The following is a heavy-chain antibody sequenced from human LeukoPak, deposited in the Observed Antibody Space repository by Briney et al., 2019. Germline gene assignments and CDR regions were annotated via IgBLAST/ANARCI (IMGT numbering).Heavy chain of an antibody. CDR3: AKLGYCSGGSCSQNDALDI. D-gene: IGHD2-15*01. Sequence: GRSLSLSCAASGFTFSSYGMHWVRQAPGKGLEWVAVISYDGSNKYYADSVKGRFTISRDNSKNTLYLQMNSLRAEDTAVYYCAKLGYCSGGSCSQNDALDIWGQGTMVTVSS. J-gene: IGHJ3*02. V-gene: IGHV3-30*18. CDR1: GFTFSSYG. CDR2: ISYDGSNK.